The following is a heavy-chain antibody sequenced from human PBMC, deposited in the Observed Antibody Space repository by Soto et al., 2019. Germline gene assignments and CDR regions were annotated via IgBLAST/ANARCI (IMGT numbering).Heavy chain of an antibody. CDR3: ASATWGGDNDY. V-gene: IGHV4-31*03. J-gene: IGHJ4*02. CDR2: IYYSGST. Sequence: QVQLQESGPGLVNPSQTLSLTCTVSGDSMSSGEYSWNWIRQHPGKGLEWIGSIYYSGSTYYNPSLTSRVTISVDTSKNQFSLKLSSMTAADTAVYYCASATWGGDNDYWGQGILVTVSS. D-gene: IGHD4-17*01. CDR1: GDSMSSGEYS.